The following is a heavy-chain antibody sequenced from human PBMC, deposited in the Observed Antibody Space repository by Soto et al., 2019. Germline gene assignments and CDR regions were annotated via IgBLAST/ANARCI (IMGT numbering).Heavy chain of an antibody. CDR2: ISADGSKK. CDR1: GFTFSNYG. J-gene: IGHJ3*02. D-gene: IGHD6-13*01. Sequence: QVQMVESGGGVVQPGRSLRLSCAASGFTFSNYGMHWVRQAPGKGPEWVAVISADGSKKDYADNVKGRFTISRDDAKNTLYLQMNSPRADDTAVYYCAKDPTIAPRWALDIWGQGTLVTVSS. CDR3: AKDPTIAPRWALDI. V-gene: IGHV3-30*18.